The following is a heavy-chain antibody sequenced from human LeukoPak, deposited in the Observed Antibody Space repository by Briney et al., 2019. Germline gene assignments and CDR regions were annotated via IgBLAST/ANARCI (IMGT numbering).Heavy chain of an antibody. V-gene: IGHV3-23*01. CDR1: GFTSSSYA. J-gene: IGHJ6*02. Sequence: GGSLRLSCAASGFTSSSYAMSWVRQAPGKGLEWVSAISGSGGSTYYADSVKGRFTISRDNAKNSLYLQMNSLRAEDTAVYYCARSIPDYGDYPHYYHYGMDVWGQGTTVTVSS. CDR3: ARSIPDYGDYPHYYHYGMDV. CDR2: ISGSGGST. D-gene: IGHD4-17*01.